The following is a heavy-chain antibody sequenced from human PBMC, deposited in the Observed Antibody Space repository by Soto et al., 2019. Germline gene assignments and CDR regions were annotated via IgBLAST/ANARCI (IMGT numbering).Heavy chain of an antibody. CDR2: ISGYNGNT. CDR1: GYTFTNYG. V-gene: IGHV1-18*04. CDR3: ARDREYYYVSSGNNYSHYGMDV. J-gene: IGHJ6*02. Sequence: QVQLVESGAEVKKPGASVKVSCKASGYTFTNYGISWVRQAPGQGLEWMGWISGYNGNTKYAQKFQGRVTMTTDTPTNTAYMDLRSLRSDDTAVYYCARDREYYYVSSGNNYSHYGMDVWGQGPTVTVS. D-gene: IGHD3-22*01.